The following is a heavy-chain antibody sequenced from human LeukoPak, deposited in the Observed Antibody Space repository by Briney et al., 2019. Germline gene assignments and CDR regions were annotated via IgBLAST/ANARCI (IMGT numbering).Heavy chain of an antibody. Sequence: SETLSLTCAVSGGSIIAYHWTWIRQPPGKGLEWIAYINYSGSTKYNPSFKSRATISLDASKNQFSLKLNSVTAADTAVYYCARLEPYGMDAWGQGTTVTVSS. CDR2: INYSGST. V-gene: IGHV4-59*08. CDR3: ARLEPYGMDA. CDR1: GGSIIAYH. J-gene: IGHJ6*02. D-gene: IGHD1-1*01.